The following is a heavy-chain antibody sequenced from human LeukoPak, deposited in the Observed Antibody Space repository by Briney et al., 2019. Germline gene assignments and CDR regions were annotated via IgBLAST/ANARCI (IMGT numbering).Heavy chain of an antibody. CDR2: IYYSGST. J-gene: IGHJ4*02. D-gene: IGHD1-26*01. CDR1: GFPFSSYW. V-gene: IGHV4-59*01. CDR3: AREVVGATWVDY. Sequence: PGGSLRLSCAASGFPFSSYWMSWVRQAPGKGLEWIGYIYYSGSTNYNPSLKSRVTISVDTSKNQFSLKLSSVTAADTAVYYCAREVVGATWVDYWGQGTLVTVSS.